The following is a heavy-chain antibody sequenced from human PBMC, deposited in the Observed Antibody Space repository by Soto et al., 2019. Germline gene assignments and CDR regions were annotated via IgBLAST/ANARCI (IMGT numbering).Heavy chain of an antibody. CDR1: GDSLSAYY. Sequence: SETLSLTCTVSGDSLSAYYWSWIRQPAGERLEWIGRIHDTGRTNYNPSLKSRVTMSVDTSKNQFSLRVNSVTAADTAVYYCARESVSGTYRFDSWGQGTLVTVSS. CDR2: IHDTGRT. J-gene: IGHJ4*02. D-gene: IGHD3-16*02. CDR3: ARESVSGTYRFDS. V-gene: IGHV4-4*07.